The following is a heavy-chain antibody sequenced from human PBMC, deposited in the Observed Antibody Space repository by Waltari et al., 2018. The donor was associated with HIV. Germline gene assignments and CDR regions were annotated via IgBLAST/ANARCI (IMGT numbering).Heavy chain of an antibody. D-gene: IGHD3-9*01. Sequence: EVHLVESGGGLVQPGGSLRLSCVASAFTFSAYWMTWVRQAPGKGLEWVATINQEGSEKYYVDSVKGRFSISRDNAKNSLYLQVSSLRADDTGIYFCARYLRGYPFDYWGQGTLVTVSS. V-gene: IGHV3-7*01. CDR3: ARYLRGYPFDY. J-gene: IGHJ4*02. CDR2: INQEGSEK. CDR1: AFTFSAYW.